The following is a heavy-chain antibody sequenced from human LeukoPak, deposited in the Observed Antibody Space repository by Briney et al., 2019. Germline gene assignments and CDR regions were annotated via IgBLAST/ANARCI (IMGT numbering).Heavy chain of an antibody. CDR3: ARDLGPGRAARPGGYFDY. V-gene: IGHV3-74*01. CDR1: GFTFNNYW. J-gene: IGHJ4*02. CDR2: INNDGSSA. D-gene: IGHD6-6*01. Sequence: GGSLRLSCAASGFTFNNYWIHWVRQVPGKGLVWVSRINNDGSSASYVDSVKGRCTISRDNSRNTLYLQVNSLRAEDTAVYYCARDLGPGRAARPGGYFDYWGQGTLVTVSS.